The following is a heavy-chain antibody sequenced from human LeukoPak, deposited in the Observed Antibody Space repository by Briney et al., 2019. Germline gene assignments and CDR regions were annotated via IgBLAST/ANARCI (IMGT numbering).Heavy chain of an antibody. D-gene: IGHD2-8*01. CDR3: ARDYVNDIPMIKDY. V-gene: IGHV1-46*01. CDR2: INLSGGST. J-gene: IGHJ4*02. CDR1: GYTFTSYH. Sequence: ASVKVSCKASGYTFTSYHMHWVRQAPGQGLEWMGKINLSGGSTTYAQKFQGRVTMTRDTSTSTVYMELSSLRSEDTAVYYCARDYVNDIPMIKDYWGQGTLVTVSS.